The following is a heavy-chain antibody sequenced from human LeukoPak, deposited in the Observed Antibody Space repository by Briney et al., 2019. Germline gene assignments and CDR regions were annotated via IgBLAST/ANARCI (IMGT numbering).Heavy chain of an antibody. D-gene: IGHD2-2*01. CDR3: ARESDSLVPAAAPFDY. Sequence: SETLSLTCTVSGYSISSGYYWGWIRQPPGKGLEWIGSIYHSGSIYYNPSLKSRVTISVDTSKNQFSLKLSSVTAADTAVYYCARESDSLVPAAAPFDYWGQGTLVTVSS. CDR2: IYHSGSI. V-gene: IGHV4-38-2*02. J-gene: IGHJ4*02. CDR1: GYSISSGYY.